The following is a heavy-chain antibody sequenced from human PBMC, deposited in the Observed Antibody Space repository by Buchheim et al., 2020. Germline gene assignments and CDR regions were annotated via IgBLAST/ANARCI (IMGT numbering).Heavy chain of an antibody. CDR3: ARVVGTKGPYYDFWSGYYERYYFDY. CDR1: GGSISSGDYY. V-gene: IGHV4-30-4*01. J-gene: IGHJ4*02. Sequence: QVQLQESGPGLVKPSQTLSLTCTVSGGSISSGDYYWSWIRQPPGKGLEWIGYIYYSGSTYYNPSLKSRVTISVDTSKNQFSLKLSSVTAADTAVYYCARVVGTKGPYYDFWSGYYERYYFDYWGQGTL. CDR2: IYYSGST. D-gene: IGHD3-3*01.